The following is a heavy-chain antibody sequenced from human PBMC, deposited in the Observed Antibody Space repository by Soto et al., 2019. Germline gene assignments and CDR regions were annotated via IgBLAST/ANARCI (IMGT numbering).Heavy chain of an antibody. Sequence: QVQLVESGGGVVQPGRSLRLSCAASGFTFSSYGMHWVRQAPGKGLEWVAVISYDGSNKYYADSVKGRFTISRDNSKNTLYLQMNSLRAEDTAVYYCAKDRAAAADYWGQGTLVTVSS. V-gene: IGHV3-30*18. CDR1: GFTFSSYG. CDR3: AKDRAAAADY. D-gene: IGHD6-13*01. J-gene: IGHJ4*02. CDR2: ISYDGSNK.